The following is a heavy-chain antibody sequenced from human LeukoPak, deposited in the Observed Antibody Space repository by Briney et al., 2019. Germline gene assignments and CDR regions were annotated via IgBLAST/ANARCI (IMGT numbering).Heavy chain of an antibody. CDR2: INPNSGGT. D-gene: IGHD6-6*01. Sequence: GASVKVSCKASGYTFTGYNMHWVRPAPGQGLEWMGWINPNSGGTNYAQKFQGRVTMTRDTSISTAYMELSRLGSDDTAVYYCVYSSSSNPLYWGQGTLVTASS. V-gene: IGHV1-2*02. CDR3: VYSSSSNPLY. J-gene: IGHJ4*02. CDR1: GYTFTGYN.